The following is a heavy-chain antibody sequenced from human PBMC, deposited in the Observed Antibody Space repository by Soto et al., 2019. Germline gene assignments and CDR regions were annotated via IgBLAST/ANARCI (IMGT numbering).Heavy chain of an antibody. Sequence: QLQLQESGPGLVKPSETLSLTCTVSGGSISSSPYYWGWIRQPPGKGLEWIGNIYYNGNTFYNPSLKSRLTISVDTSKNQFSLKLSSVTAADTAVYYCARHGPLSNNWNQLDYWGQGTLVTVSS. D-gene: IGHD1-1*01. CDR3: ARHGPLSNNWNQLDY. CDR1: GGSISSSPYY. J-gene: IGHJ4*02. CDR2: IYYNGNT. V-gene: IGHV4-39*01.